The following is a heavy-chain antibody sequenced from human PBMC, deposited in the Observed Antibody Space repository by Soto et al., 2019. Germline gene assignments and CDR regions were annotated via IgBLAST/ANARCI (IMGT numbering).Heavy chain of an antibody. D-gene: IGHD3-10*01. CDR2: ITGSGSDT. CDR1: GFTFNDYA. CDR3: AKLGSSSWSPHYYFDY. J-gene: IGHJ4*02. Sequence: PGGSLRLFCAASGFTFNDYAMGWVRQAPGKGLEWVSAITGSGSDTYYLDSVKGRFTISRDNSKNTLYLQVSSLRAEDTAIYYCAKLGSSSWSPHYYFDYWGQGTLVTVSS. V-gene: IGHV3-23*01.